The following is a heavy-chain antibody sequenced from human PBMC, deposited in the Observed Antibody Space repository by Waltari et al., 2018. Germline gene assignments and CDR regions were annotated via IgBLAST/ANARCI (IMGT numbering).Heavy chain of an antibody. D-gene: IGHD2-15*01. J-gene: IGHJ4*02. CDR2: VSSDGSIT. CDR1: GFTFSNYA. CDR3: AREIGYSGALDY. Sequence: QVQLVESGGGVVQPGRSLRISCAASGFTFSNYAMQWVRQAPGKGLDWVAVVSSDGSITYYAESVKGRFTISRDNSKNTVYLQMSSLRAEDTGIYYCAREIGYSGALDYWGLGDLVTVSS. V-gene: IGHV3-30*15.